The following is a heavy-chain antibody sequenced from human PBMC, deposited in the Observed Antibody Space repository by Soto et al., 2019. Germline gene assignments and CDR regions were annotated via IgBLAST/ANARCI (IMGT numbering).Heavy chain of an antibody. CDR2: ISGSGTTI. J-gene: IGHJ4*02. V-gene: IGHV3-48*02. CDR3: ARGAGYGDYGGY. D-gene: IGHD4-17*01. Sequence: ESGGGFVQPGGSLRLSCAASGFSLRGYSMIWVRQAPGKGLDWVSYISGSGTTIYYADSVKGRFTISRDNAKNSVYLQMNSLGDEDTAVYYCARGAGYGDYGGYWGQGTLVTVSS. CDR1: GFSLRGYS.